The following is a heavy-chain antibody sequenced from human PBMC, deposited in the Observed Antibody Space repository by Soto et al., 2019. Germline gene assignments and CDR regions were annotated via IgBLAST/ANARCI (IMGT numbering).Heavy chain of an antibody. CDR3: AKAFGPEWGVIITVLSYGMDV. CDR2: ISYDGSNK. CDR1: GFTFSSYG. D-gene: IGHD3-10*01. J-gene: IGHJ6*02. V-gene: IGHV3-30*18. Sequence: GGSLRLSCAASGFTFSSYGMHWVRQAPGKGLEWVAVISYDGSNKYYADSVKGRFTISRDNSKNTLYLQMNSLRAEDTAVYYCAKAFGPEWGVIITVLSYGMDVWGQGTTVTVSS.